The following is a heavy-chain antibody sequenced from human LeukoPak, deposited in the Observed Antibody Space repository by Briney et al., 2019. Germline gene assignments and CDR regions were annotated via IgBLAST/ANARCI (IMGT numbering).Heavy chain of an antibody. J-gene: IGHJ3*01. CDR3: ARDGVQELLHVFDV. V-gene: IGHV3-7*04. CDR1: GFTFSNYW. Sequence: GGSLRLSCAASGFTFSNYWMSWVRQAPGKGLEWVANIKRDGGEKYYVDSVKGRFTISRDNAKNSLYLQMSSLRAEDTAVYYCARDGVQELLHVFDVWGQGTMVTVSS. D-gene: IGHD1-26*01. CDR2: IKRDGGEK.